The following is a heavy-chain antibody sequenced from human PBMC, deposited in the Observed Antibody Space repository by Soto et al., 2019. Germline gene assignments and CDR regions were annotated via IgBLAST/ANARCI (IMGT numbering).Heavy chain of an antibody. Sequence: GGSLRLSCAASGFTFSSYAMHWVRQAPGKGLEWVAVISYDGSNKYYADSVKGRFTISRDNSKNTLYLQMNSLRAEDTAVYYCARDRCGYYDSSGCFDYWGQGTLVTVS. CDR2: ISYDGSNK. CDR3: ARDRCGYYDSSGCFDY. J-gene: IGHJ4*02. V-gene: IGHV3-30-3*01. D-gene: IGHD3-22*01. CDR1: GFTFSSYA.